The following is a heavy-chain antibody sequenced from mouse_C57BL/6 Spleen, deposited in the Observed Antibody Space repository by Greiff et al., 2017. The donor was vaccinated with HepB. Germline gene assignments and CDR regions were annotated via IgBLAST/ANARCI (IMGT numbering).Heavy chain of an antibody. V-gene: IGHV1-55*01. D-gene: IGHD3-1*01. CDR1: GYTFTSYW. J-gene: IGHJ4*01. CDR2: IYPGSGST. CDR3: ARSGTPWAMDY. Sequence: QVHLKQPGAELVKPGASVKMSCKASGYTFTSYWITWVKQRPGQGLEWIGDIYPGSGSTNYNEKFKSKATLTVDTSSSTAYMQLSSLTSEDSAVYYCARSGTPWAMDYWGQGTSVTVSS.